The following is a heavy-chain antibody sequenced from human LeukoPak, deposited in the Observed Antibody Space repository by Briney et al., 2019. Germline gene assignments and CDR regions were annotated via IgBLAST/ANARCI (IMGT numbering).Heavy chain of an antibody. CDR3: ARDRGSSWFGRYYNYMGV. Sequence: PSETLSLTCTVSGGSIYSYYWSWIRQPPGKGLEGIGYIYNSGSTNYNPSLKSRVTISVDTSKNQVSLKLSSVTAADTAVYYCARDRGSSWFGRYYNYMGVWGKGTTVTVSS. CDR1: GGSIYSYY. CDR2: IYNSGST. J-gene: IGHJ6*03. V-gene: IGHV4-59*12. D-gene: IGHD6-13*01.